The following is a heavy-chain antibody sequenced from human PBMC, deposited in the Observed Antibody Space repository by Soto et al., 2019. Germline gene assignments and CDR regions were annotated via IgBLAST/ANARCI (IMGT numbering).Heavy chain of an antibody. J-gene: IGHJ2*01. CDR3: ARHVGSYWYFDL. Sequence: QLVESGGGLVQPGGSLRLSCGASGFSVSSSYMGWIRQAPGKGLEWVSSIYTGVNTYYAASVRGRFTISTESSEDILYLHMNRLTVDDTAMYYCARHVGSYWYFDLWGRGTLVTVSS. D-gene: IGHD1-26*01. V-gene: IGHV3-66*04. CDR2: IYTGVNT. CDR1: GFSVSSSY.